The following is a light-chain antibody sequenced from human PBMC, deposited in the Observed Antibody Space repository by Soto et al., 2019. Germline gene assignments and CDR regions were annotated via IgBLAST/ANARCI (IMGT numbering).Light chain of an antibody. Sequence: DIQMTQSPSSLSASVGHRVTITCRASQGITDYLAWSQQQPGKVPDLLIYAASTLQSGVPSRFSGSGSGTDFTLTISSLQPEDVATYYCQKYNGDPIGPGTKLDIK. CDR1: QGITDY. J-gene: IGKJ3*01. CDR2: AAS. V-gene: IGKV1-27*01. CDR3: QKYNGDP.